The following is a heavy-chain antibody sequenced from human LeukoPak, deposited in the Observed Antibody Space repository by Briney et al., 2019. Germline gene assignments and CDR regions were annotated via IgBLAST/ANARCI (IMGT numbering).Heavy chain of an antibody. CDR3: AGVDDYGDFRTFDY. V-gene: IGHV3-23*01. CDR1: GFTFSSYA. J-gene: IGHJ4*02. CDR2: ISGSGGST. Sequence: GGSLRLSCAASGFTFSSYAMSWVRQAPGKGLEWVSAISGSGGSTYYADSVKGRFTISRDNSKNTLYLQMNSLRAEDTAVYYCAGVDDYGDFRTFDYWGQGLLVTVSS. D-gene: IGHD4-17*01.